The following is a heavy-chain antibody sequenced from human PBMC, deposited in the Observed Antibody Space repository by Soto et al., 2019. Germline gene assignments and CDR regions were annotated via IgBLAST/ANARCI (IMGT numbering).Heavy chain of an antibody. CDR3: VRDQKYFRVNGNWFDS. Sequence: ASVKVSCKASGYTSADFGISWVRQAPGQGLEWMGWVSGNNGASNPAPKVQGRIAMTLDTSTGVSYMALRSLRSDDTAIYYCVRDQKYFRVNGNWFDSWGQGTLVTVSS. J-gene: IGHJ5*01. D-gene: IGHD2-2*01. V-gene: IGHV1-18*04. CDR1: GYTSADFG. CDR2: VSGNNGAS.